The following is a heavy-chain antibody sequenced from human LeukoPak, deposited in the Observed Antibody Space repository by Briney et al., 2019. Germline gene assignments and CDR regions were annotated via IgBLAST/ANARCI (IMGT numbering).Heavy chain of an antibody. J-gene: IGHJ4*02. CDR3: AREELYDSSGYYVD. Sequence: GGSLRLSCAVSGFTFSSCWMHWVRQAPGKGLEWVAVIWYDGSNKYYADSVKGRFTISRDNSKNTLYLQMNSLRAEDTAVYYCAREELYDSSGYYVDWGQGTLVTVSS. D-gene: IGHD3-22*01. V-gene: IGHV3-33*08. CDR2: IWYDGSNK. CDR1: GFTFSSCW.